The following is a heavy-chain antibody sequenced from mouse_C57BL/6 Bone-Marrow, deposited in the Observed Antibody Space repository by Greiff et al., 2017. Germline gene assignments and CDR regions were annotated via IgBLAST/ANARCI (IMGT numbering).Heavy chain of an antibody. CDR2: ISDGGSYT. Sequence: EVQVVESGGGLVKPGGSLKLSCAASGFTFSSYAMSWVRQTPEKRLEWVATISDGGSYTYYPDNVKGRFTISRDNAKNNLYLQMSHLKSEDTAMYYCASLSTMITTSFAYWGQGTLVTVSA. D-gene: IGHD2-4*01. J-gene: IGHJ3*01. V-gene: IGHV5-4*01. CDR1: GFTFSSYA. CDR3: ASLSTMITTSFAY.